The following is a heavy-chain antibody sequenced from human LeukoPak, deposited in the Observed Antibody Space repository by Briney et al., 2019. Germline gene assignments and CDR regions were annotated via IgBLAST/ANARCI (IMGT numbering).Heavy chain of an antibody. V-gene: IGHV3-21*01. CDR3: ATLRWGSGRYAGDY. D-gene: IGHD6-19*01. CDR2: ISSSSSYI. CDR1: GFTFSSYS. J-gene: IGHJ4*02. Sequence: PGGSLRLSCAASGFTFSSYSMNWVRQAPGKGLEWVSFISSSSSYIYYADSVKGRFTISRDNAKNSLYLQMNSLRAEDTAVYYCATLRWGSGRYAGDYWGQGSLVTVSS.